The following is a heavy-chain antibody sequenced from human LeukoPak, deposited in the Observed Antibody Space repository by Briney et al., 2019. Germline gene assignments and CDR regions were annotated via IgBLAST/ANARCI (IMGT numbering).Heavy chain of an antibody. D-gene: IGHD4-17*01. CDR1: GFTFSSYA. J-gene: IGHJ4*02. CDR2: ITGSGDNT. V-gene: IGHV3-23*01. Sequence: PGGSLRLSCAVSGFTFSSYAMSWVRQAPGKGLEWVSTITGSGDNTYYADSVKGRFTIAIDNSKNTLNLQMNSLRAEDTAVYYCAKDLYGDYEGDYWGQGTLVTVSS. CDR3: AKDLYGDYEGDY.